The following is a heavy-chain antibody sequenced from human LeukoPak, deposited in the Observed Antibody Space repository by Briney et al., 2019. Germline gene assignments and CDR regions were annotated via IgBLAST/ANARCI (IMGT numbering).Heavy chain of an antibody. Sequence: SETLSLTCTVSGGSLSSSSYYWGWIRQPPGKGLEWIGSIYYSGNTYYNPSLKSRVTISVATSKNQFSLKLSSVTAEDTAVYYCARQDSSSTSCYNGAFYYMDVWGKGTTVTVSS. CDR3: ARQDSSSTSCYNGAFYYMDV. D-gene: IGHD2-2*02. J-gene: IGHJ6*03. CDR2: IYYSGNT. CDR1: GGSLSSSSYY. V-gene: IGHV4-39*01.